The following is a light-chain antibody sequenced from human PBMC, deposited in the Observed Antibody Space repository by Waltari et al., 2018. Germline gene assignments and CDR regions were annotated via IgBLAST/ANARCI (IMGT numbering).Light chain of an antibody. V-gene: IGLV2-14*01. J-gene: IGLJ3*02. CDR1: SSDVGSSTY. CDR3: SSRRSGSTLV. Sequence: QSALTQPASVSGSPGQSITVSCTGTSSDVGSSTYVFWYQQHPGKAPTLTIYDVIKRPSGVSDRFSGSKSGNTASLTISGLQAEDEADYYCSSRRSGSTLVFGGGTKVTVL. CDR2: DVI.